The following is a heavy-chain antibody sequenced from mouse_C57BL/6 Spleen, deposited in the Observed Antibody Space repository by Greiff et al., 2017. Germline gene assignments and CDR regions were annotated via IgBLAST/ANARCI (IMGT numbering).Heavy chain of an antibody. CDR2: IYPGNGVT. V-gene: IGHV1-80*01. Sequence: QVQLQQSGAELVKPGASVKISCKASGYAFSSYWMHWVKQRPGKGLEWIGKIYPGNGVTNYNGKFKGKATLTVDKSSSTAYMQLSSLTSEDSAVYVCARENYDSGLYYAMDYWGQGTSVTFSS. D-gene: IGHD1-1*01. J-gene: IGHJ4*01. CDR1: GYAFSSYW. CDR3: ARENYDSGLYYAMDY.